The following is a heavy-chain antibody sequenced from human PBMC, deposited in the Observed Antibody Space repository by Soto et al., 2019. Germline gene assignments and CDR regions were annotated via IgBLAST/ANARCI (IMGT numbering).Heavy chain of an antibody. CDR1: GFTFSSYG. Sequence: HPGGSLRLSCAASGFTFSSYGMHWVRQAPGKGLEWVAVIWYDGSNKYYADSVKGRFTISRDNSKNTLYLQMNSLRAEDTAVYYCARELLALGYCSSTSCSGNIDYWGQGTLVTVSS. CDR2: IWYDGSNK. J-gene: IGHJ4*02. D-gene: IGHD2-2*01. V-gene: IGHV3-33*01. CDR3: ARELLALGYCSSTSCSGNIDY.